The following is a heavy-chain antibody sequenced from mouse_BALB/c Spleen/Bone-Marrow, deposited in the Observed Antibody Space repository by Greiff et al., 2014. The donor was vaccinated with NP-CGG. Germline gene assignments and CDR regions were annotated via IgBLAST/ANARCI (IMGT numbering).Heavy chain of an antibody. Sequence: SGPELVKPGASMKISCKASGYSFTDYTMNWVKQSHGKNLEWIGLINPYNGGTDYSQKFKGKATLTVDKSSSTAYMELLSLMSEDCAVYYGAGGDNMITRGDAMDYWGQGTSVTVSS. V-gene: IGHV1-18*01. CDR1: GYSFTDYT. J-gene: IGHJ4*01. CDR2: INPYNGGT. CDR3: AGGDNMITRGDAMDY. D-gene: IGHD2-4*01.